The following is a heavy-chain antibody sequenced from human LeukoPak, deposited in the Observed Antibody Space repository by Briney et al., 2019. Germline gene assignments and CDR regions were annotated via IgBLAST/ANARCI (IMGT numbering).Heavy chain of an antibody. CDR2: IYYSGST. V-gene: IGHV4-59*01. D-gene: IGHD3-22*01. CDR3: ARRLTYYYDSSGYAFDI. Sequence: PSETLSLTCTVSGGSISSYYWSWIRQPPGKGLEWIGYIYYSGSTNYNPSLKSRVTISVDTSKNQFSLKPSSVTAADTAVYYCARRLTYYYDSSGYAFDIWGQGTMVTVSS. CDR1: GGSISSYY. J-gene: IGHJ3*02.